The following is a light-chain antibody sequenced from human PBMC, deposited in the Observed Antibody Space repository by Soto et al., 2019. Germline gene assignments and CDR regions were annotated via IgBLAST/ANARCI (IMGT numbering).Light chain of an antibody. Sequence: DLQMTQSPSSLSASVGDRVTITCRASQSISSYLNWYQQKPGKAPKLLIYAASSLQSGVPSRFSGSGSETDFTLTVSSVQPEDFATYYCQQSYSTLYTFGQGTKLEIK. V-gene: IGKV1-39*01. CDR2: AAS. CDR1: QSISSY. J-gene: IGKJ2*01. CDR3: QQSYSTLYT.